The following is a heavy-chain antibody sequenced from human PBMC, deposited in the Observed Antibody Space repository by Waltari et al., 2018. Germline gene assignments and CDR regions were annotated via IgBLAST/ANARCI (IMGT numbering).Heavy chain of an antibody. CDR1: GGTFSSYA. V-gene: IGHV1-69*04. D-gene: IGHD3-16*02. Sequence: QVQLVQSGAEVKKPGSSVKVSCKASGGTFSSYAISWVRQAPGQGLEWMGGIIPILGIANYAQKFKGRVTITADESTSTAYMELSSLRSEDTAVYYCARDMGYDYIWGSYRYHYYYMDVWGKGTTVTVSS. J-gene: IGHJ6*03. CDR3: ARDMGYDYIWGSYRYHYYYMDV. CDR2: IIPILGIA.